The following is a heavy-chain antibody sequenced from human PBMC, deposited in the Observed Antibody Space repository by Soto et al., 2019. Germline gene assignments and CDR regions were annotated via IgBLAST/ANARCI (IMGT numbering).Heavy chain of an antibody. CDR2: IIPIFGTA. D-gene: IGHD2-2*01. CDR1: GGTFSSYA. CDR3: ARRAGYRSSTSCSTRYNWFDP. V-gene: IGHV1-69*01. J-gene: IGHJ5*02. Sequence: SVTVSFTASGGTFSSYAISWVRQDPGQGLEWMGGIIPIFGTANYAQKFQGRVTITADESTSTAYMELSSLRSEDTAVYYCARRAGYRSSTSCSTRYNWFDPWGQGTLVTVS.